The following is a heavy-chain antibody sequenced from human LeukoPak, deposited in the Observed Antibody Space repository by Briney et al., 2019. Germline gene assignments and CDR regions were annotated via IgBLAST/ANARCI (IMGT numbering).Heavy chain of an antibody. CDR1: GGSISSYY. D-gene: IGHD6-13*01. Sequence: SETLSLTCTVSGGSISSYYWSWIRQPPGKGLEWIGYIYYSGSTNYNPSLKSRVTISVDTSKKQFSLKLSSVTAADTALYYCARSRGYFDYWGQGTLVTVSS. V-gene: IGHV4-59*01. CDR2: IYYSGST. CDR3: ARSRGYFDY. J-gene: IGHJ4*02.